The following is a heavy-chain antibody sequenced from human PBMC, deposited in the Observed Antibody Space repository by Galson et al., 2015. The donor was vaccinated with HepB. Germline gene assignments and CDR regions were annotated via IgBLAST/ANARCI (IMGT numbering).Heavy chain of an antibody. Sequence: SVKVSCKASGYTFTGYYMHWVRQAPGQGLEWKGRINPNSGGTNYAQKFQGRVTMTRDTSISTAYMELSRLRSDDTAVYYCARDVEWELPLFDYWGQGTLVTVS. CDR3: ARDVEWELPLFDY. J-gene: IGHJ4*02. D-gene: IGHD1-26*01. CDR1: GYTFTGYY. CDR2: INPNSGGT. V-gene: IGHV1-2*06.